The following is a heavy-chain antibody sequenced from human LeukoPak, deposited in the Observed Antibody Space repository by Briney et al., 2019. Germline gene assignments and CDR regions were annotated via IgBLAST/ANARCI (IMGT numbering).Heavy chain of an antibody. D-gene: IGHD1-26*01. CDR3: ARINSAPDF. CDR2: IHHDGRI. CDR1: GGSIDSTNW. Sequence: SETLSLTCDVSGGSIDSTNWWNWVRQPPGKGLEWIGEIHHDGRINYNPSLKSRVTLSVDTSKTQFSLQLSSVTAADTAVYYCARINSAPDFWGQGTLVTVSS. J-gene: IGHJ4*02. V-gene: IGHV4/OR15-8*01.